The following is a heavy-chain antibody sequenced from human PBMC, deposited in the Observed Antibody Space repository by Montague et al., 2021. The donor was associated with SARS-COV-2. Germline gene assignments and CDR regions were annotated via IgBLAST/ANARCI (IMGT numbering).Heavy chain of an antibody. J-gene: IGHJ3*02. CDR3: ARDRTFRDGYLDAFEI. Sequence: SETLSLTCTASGYSISSGYYWGWIRKFPGKGLEWIGSIYHSGTTYYNPSLKSRVTISVDTSENQFSLKMYSVTAADTAQFYCARDRTFRDGYLDAFEIWGQGTMVTVSS. D-gene: IGHD5-24*01. V-gene: IGHV4-38-2*02. CDR2: IYHSGTT. CDR1: GYSISSGYY.